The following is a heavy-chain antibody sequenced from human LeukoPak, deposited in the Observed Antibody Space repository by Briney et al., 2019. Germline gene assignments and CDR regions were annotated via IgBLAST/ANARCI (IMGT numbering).Heavy chain of an antibody. D-gene: IGHD4-17*01. V-gene: IGHV1-8*01. CDR1: GYTFTSYD. CDR3: AKFTSTVTNQPIY. Sequence: ASVKVSCKASGYTFTSYDINWVRQATGQGLEWMGWMNPNSGNTGYAQKFQGRVTMTRNTSISTAYMELSSLRSEDTAVYYCAKFTSTVTNQPIYWGQGTLVTVSS. J-gene: IGHJ4*02. CDR2: MNPNSGNT.